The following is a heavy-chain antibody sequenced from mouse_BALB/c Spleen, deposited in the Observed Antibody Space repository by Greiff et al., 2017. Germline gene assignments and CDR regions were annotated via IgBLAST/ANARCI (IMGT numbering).Heavy chain of an antibody. CDR3: ASYGNYLFAY. J-gene: IGHJ3*01. CDR1: GFSLTSYG. Sequence: VQGVESGPGLVAPSQSLSITCTVSGFSLTSYGVHWVRQPPGKGLEWLGVIWAGGSTNYNSALMSRLSISKDNSKSQVFLKMNSLQTDDTAMYYCASYGNYLFAYWGQGTLVTVSA. CDR2: IWAGGST. D-gene: IGHD2-1*01. V-gene: IGHV2-9*02.